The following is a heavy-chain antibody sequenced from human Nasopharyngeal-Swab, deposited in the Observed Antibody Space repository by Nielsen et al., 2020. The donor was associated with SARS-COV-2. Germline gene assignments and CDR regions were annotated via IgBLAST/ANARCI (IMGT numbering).Heavy chain of an antibody. CDR3: ARGGIYGAGDYYMDV. D-gene: IGHD4-17*01. Sequence: GESLKISCAASGFTVSSNYMSWVRQAPGKGLEWVAVIWYDGSNKYYADSVKGRFTISRDNSKNTLYLQMNSLRAEDTAVYYCARGGIYGAGDYYMDVWGKGTTVTVSS. CDR2: IWYDGSNK. CDR1: GFTVSSNY. V-gene: IGHV3-33*08. J-gene: IGHJ6*03.